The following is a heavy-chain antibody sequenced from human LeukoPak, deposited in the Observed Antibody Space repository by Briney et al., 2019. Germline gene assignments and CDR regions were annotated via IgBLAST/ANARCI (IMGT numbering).Heavy chain of an antibody. V-gene: IGHV4-39*07. Sequence: SETLSLTCTVSGGSISSSSYYWGWIRQPPGKGLEWIGEINHSGSTNYNPSLKSRVTISVDRSKNEFSLKLSSVTAADTAVYYCARDSGFKSWYFDLWGRGTLVTVSS. J-gene: IGHJ2*01. CDR1: GGSISSSSYY. CDR2: INHSGST. CDR3: ARDSGFKSWYFDL.